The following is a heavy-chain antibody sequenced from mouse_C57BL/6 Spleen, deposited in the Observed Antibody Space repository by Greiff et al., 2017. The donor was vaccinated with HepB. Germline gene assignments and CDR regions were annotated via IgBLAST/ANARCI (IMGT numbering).Heavy chain of an antibody. V-gene: IGHV5-16*01. CDR2: INYDGSST. D-gene: IGHD1-1*01. CDR1: GFTFSDYY. CDR3: AREGSSLYWYFDV. J-gene: IGHJ1*03. Sequence: EVMLVESEGGLVQPGSSMKLSCTASGFTFSDYYMAWVRQVPEKGLEWVANINYDGSSTYYLDSLKSRFIISRDNAKNILYLQMSSLKSEDTATYYCAREGSSLYWYFDVWGTGTTVTVSS.